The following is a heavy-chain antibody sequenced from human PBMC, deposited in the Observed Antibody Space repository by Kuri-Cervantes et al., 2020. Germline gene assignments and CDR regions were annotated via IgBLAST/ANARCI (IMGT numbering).Heavy chain of an antibody. CDR2: ISYDGSNK. J-gene: IGHJ5*02. V-gene: IGHV3-30*01. Sequence: GESLKISCAASGFTFSSYAMHWVRQAPGKGLEWVAVISYDGSNKYYADSVKGRFTISRDNSKNTLYLQMDSLRSEDTAVYYCAKGVPAAMLSWFDPWGQGTLVTVSS. D-gene: IGHD2-2*01. CDR1: GFTFSSYA. CDR3: AKGVPAAMLSWFDP.